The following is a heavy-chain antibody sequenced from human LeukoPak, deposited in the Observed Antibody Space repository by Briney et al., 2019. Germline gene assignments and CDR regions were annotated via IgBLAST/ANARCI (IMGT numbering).Heavy chain of an antibody. CDR2: IKQDGSEK. V-gene: IGHV3-7*01. J-gene: IGHJ4*02. CDR3: ARGAGGRYPFDY. Sequence: PGGSLRLSCAASGFTFSSYWMRWVRQAPGKVLEWVANIKQDGSEKYYVDSVKGRFTISRDNAKNSLYLQMNSLRAEDTAVYYCARGAGGRYPFDYWGQGTLVTVSS. CDR1: GFTFSSYW. D-gene: IGHD1-26*01.